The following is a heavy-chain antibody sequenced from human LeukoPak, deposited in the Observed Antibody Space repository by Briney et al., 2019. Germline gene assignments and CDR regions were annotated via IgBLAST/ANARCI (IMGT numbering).Heavy chain of an antibody. Sequence: PGGSLRLSCAASGFTFSRYGMHWVRQAPGKGLEWVAVIWYDGSNKYYADSVKGRFTISRDNSKNTLYLQMNSLRAEDTAVYYCAKARYSYDHYYFDYWGQGTLVTVSS. J-gene: IGHJ4*02. D-gene: IGHD5-18*01. CDR3: AKARYSYDHYYFDY. CDR1: GFTFSRYG. CDR2: IWYDGSNK. V-gene: IGHV3-33*06.